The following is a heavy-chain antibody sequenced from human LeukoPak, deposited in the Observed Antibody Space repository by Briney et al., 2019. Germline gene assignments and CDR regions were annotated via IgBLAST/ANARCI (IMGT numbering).Heavy chain of an antibody. CDR1: GFTFNTYP. V-gene: IGHV3-30*01. J-gene: IGHJ6*02. Sequence: PGGSLRLSCAASGFTFNTYPMHCVRQAPGKGLEGVAVISYDGNSNSYADSVKGRFTISRDNSKNTRYLQMNSLRAEDTAVYYCARDKGRSVYGMDGWGQGSTVSVPS. CDR3: ARDKGRSVYGMDG. CDR2: ISYDGNSN.